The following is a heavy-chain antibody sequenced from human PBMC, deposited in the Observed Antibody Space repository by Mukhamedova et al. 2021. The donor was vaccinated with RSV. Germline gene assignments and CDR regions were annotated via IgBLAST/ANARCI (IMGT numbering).Heavy chain of an antibody. CDR3: ARDYYDSSGFDY. J-gene: IGHJ4*02. Sequence: HGRVTMTRDTSTSTVYMELSSLRSEDTAVYYCARDYYDSSGFDYWGQGTLVTASS. D-gene: IGHD3-22*01. V-gene: IGHV1-46*01.